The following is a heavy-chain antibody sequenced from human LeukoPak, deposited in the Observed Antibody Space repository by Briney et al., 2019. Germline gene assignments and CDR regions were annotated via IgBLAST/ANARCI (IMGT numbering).Heavy chain of an antibody. D-gene: IGHD3-3*01. CDR2: IIPILGIA. V-gene: IGHV1-69*04. Sequence: SVEVSCKASGGTFSSYAISWVRQAPGQGLEWMGRIIPILGIANYAQKFQGRVTITADKSTSTAYMELSSLRSEDTAVYYCARGLRTYYDFWSGYSDDAFDIWGQGTMVAVSS. CDR3: ARGLRTYYDFWSGYSDDAFDI. J-gene: IGHJ3*02. CDR1: GGTFSSYA.